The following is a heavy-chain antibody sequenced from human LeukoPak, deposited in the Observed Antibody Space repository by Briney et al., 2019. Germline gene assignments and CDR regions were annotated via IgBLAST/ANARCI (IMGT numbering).Heavy chain of an antibody. D-gene: IGHD2-2*01. CDR1: EFTFSNYV. CDR2: ISGSGGNT. V-gene: IGHV3-23*01. CDR3: AKGYCSSTSCYYVDY. J-gene: IGHJ4*02. Sequence: GGSLRLSCVASEFTFSNYVMTWVRQAPGKGLEWVSAISGSGGNTYYADSVKGRFTISRDNSKNTLYLQMNSLRAEDTAVYYCAKGYCSSTSCYYVDYWGQGTLVTVSS.